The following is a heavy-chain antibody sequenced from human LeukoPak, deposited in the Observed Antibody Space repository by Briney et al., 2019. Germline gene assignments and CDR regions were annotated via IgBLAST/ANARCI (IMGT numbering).Heavy chain of an antibody. CDR1: GYSFTSYW. V-gene: IGHV5-51*01. CDR3: ARLVHYDILTGSVIPFPDY. Sequence: GESLKISCKGSGYSFTSYWIGWVRQMPGKGLEWMGIIYPGDSDTRYSPSFQGQVTISADKSISTAYLQWSSLKASDTAMYYRARLVHYDILTGSVIPFPDYWGQGTLVTVSS. CDR2: IYPGDSDT. D-gene: IGHD3-9*01. J-gene: IGHJ4*02.